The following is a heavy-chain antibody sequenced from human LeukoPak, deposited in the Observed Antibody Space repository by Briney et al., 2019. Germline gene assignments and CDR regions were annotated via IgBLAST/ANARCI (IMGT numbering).Heavy chain of an antibody. CDR2: VNHSGGT. Sequence: SETLSLTCAVYGGSFSGYFWSWIRQPPGKGLEWIAEVNHSGGTNYNPSLKSRVTISVDTSKNQFSLNLNSVTAADTAMYYCARVGVLSPLDYWGQGTLVTVSS. D-gene: IGHD3-3*01. CDR1: GGSFSGYF. J-gene: IGHJ4*02. V-gene: IGHV4-34*01. CDR3: ARVGVLSPLDY.